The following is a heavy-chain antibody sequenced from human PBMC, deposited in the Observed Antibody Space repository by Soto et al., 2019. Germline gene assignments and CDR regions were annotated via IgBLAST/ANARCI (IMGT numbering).Heavy chain of an antibody. CDR2: IYYSGTT. V-gene: IGHV4-28*01. J-gene: IGHJ4*02. CDR1: GYSISSSNW. Sequence: SETLSLTCAVSGYSISSSNWWGWIRQPPGKGLEWIGYIYYSGTTYYNPSLKSRVTVSVDTSKNQFSLELTSVTAVDTAVYYCARREIQGPIDYWGQGTLVTVSS. CDR3: ARREIQGPIDY. D-gene: IGHD1-26*01.